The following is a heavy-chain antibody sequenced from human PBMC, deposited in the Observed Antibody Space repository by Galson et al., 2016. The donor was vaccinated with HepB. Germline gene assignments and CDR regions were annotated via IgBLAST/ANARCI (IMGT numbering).Heavy chain of an antibody. CDR1: GYSFSNYA. D-gene: IGHD4-23*01. CDR2: VSAFNGNT. J-gene: IGHJ4*02. CDR3: ARDHGGPVDY. V-gene: IGHV1-18*04. Sequence: SCKASGYSFSNYAISWVRQAPGQGLEWMGWVSAFNGNTDYAQKFQDRVIMTTATSTTTAYMELRSLRYEDTAVYYCARDHGGPVDYWGQGTLVTVSS.